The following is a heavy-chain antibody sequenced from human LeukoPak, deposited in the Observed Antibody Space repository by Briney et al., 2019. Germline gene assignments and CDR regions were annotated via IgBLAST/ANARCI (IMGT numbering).Heavy chain of an antibody. Sequence: PSETLSLTCTVSGGSISSYYWSWLRQPPGKGLEWIGYIYYSGSTNYNPSLKSRVTISVDTSKNQFSLKLSSVTAADTAVYYCARARIQLWSYYFDYWGQGTPVTVSS. CDR1: GGSISSYY. CDR3: ARARIQLWSYYFDY. V-gene: IGHV4-59*01. D-gene: IGHD5-18*01. J-gene: IGHJ4*02. CDR2: IYYSGST.